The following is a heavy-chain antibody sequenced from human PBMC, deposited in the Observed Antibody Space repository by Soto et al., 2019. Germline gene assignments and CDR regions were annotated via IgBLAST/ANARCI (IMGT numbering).Heavy chain of an antibody. CDR1: GFRLSNHF. D-gene: IGHD3-10*01. Sequence: EMQLVESGEGLVQPGGSLRLSCVASGFRLSNHFMNWVRQAPGKGLEWVATIKEDGREKYYVESVEGRFTISRDNAKNSLNLEVSNVRDGDTAVYYCARPRFRGMDVWGQGTTVTVSS. J-gene: IGHJ6*02. V-gene: IGHV3-7*03. CDR3: ARPRFRGMDV. CDR2: IKEDGREK.